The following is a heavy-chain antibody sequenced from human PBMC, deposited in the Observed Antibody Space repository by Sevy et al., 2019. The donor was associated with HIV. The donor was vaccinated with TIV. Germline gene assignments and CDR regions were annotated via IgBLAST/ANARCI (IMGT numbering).Heavy chain of an antibody. D-gene: IGHD3-22*01. CDR3: PTTKDYYVSSGYPFAS. Sequence: ASVKVSCKVSGYTLTKLSMHWVRQTPGKGLEWMTTFDPEDGDPEDGKTIYAQKFLGRVTMTEDTSTDTAYMELRSLRSEDTAVYYCPTTKDYYVSSGYPFASWGQRTLVTVSS. CDR1: GYTLTKLS. CDR2: FDPEDGDPEDGKT. V-gene: IGHV1-24*01. J-gene: IGHJ4*02.